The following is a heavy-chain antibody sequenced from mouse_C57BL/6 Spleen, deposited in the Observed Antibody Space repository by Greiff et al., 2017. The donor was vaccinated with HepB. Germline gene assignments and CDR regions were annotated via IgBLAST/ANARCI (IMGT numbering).Heavy chain of an antibody. V-gene: IGHV8-12*01. CDR3: ARSFGYYDNDGDYFDY. CDR1: GFSLSTSGMG. CDR2: IYWDDDK. J-gene: IGHJ2*01. Sequence: QVTLKECGPGILQSSQTLSLTCSFSGFSLSTSGMGVSWIRQPSGKGLEWLAHIYWDDDKRYNPSLKSRLTISKDTSRNQVFLKITSVDTADTATYSCARSFGYYDNDGDYFDYWGQGTTLTVSS. D-gene: IGHD2-4*01.